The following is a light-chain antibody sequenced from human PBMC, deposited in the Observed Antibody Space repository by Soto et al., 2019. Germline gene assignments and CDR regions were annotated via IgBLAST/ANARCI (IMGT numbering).Light chain of an antibody. Sequence: AIQMTQSPSSLSASGVDRVTITCRASQGIRNDLGWYQQKPGKAPKLLIYAASTLQSGVPSGFSGSGSGTDFTLTISSLQPEDFATYYCLQDYNYPRTFGQGTKLEIK. V-gene: IGKV1-6*01. CDR1: QGIRND. CDR3: LQDYNYPRT. J-gene: IGKJ2*01. CDR2: AAS.